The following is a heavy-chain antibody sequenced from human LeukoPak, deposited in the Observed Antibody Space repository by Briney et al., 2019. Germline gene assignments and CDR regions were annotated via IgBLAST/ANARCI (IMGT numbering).Heavy chain of an antibody. Sequence: GGSLRLSCAASGFTFSSYAMHWVRQAPGKGLEWVAVISYDGSNKYYADSVKGRFTISRDNSKNTLYLQMNSLRAEDTAVYYCASIVGAKFDYWGQGTLVTVSS. CDR2: ISYDGSNK. D-gene: IGHD1-26*01. CDR3: ASIVGAKFDY. J-gene: IGHJ4*02. V-gene: IGHV3-30*04. CDR1: GFTFSSYA.